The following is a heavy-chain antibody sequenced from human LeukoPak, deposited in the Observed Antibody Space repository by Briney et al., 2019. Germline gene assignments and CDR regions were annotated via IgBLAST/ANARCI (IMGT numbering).Heavy chain of an antibody. CDR3: ARVGLGITIFGVVKNAFDI. V-gene: IGHV3-30-3*01. CDR1: GFTFSSYR. Sequence: GGSLRLSCAASGFTFSSYRMNWVRQAPGKGLEWVAVISYDGSNKYYAGSVKGRFTISRDNAKNSLYLQMNSLRAEDTAVYYCARVGLGITIFGVVKNAFDIWGQGTMVTVSS. CDR2: ISYDGSNK. D-gene: IGHD3-3*01. J-gene: IGHJ3*02.